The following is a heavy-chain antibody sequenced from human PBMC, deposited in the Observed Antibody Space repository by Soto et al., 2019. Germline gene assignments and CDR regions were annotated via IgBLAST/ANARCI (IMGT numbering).Heavy chain of an antibody. CDR2: IIPIFGTA. CDR1: RGTFSNYA. D-gene: IGHD3-3*01. CDR3: ARDTAPYDFWSGPFDY. V-gene: IGHV1-69*13. J-gene: IGHJ4*02. Sequence: SVKVSCKASRGTFSNYAISWVRQAPGQGLEWMGGIIPIFGTANYAQKFQGRVTITADESTSTAYMELSSLRSEDTAVYYCARDTAPYDFWSGPFDYWGQGTLVTVSS.